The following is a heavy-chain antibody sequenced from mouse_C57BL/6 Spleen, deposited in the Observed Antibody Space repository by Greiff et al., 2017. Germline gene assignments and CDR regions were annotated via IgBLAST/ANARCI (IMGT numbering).Heavy chain of an antibody. V-gene: IGHV14-2*01. Sequence: EVQLQESGAELVQPVASVTLSCTASGFTIHDYYMHWVKPRTEQGLEWIGRIDPEDGETKYAPKFQGKATITAATSSNTAYLQLSSRTSEDTGYYYCARRHHWYFDGWGTGTTVTVSS. CDR1: GFTIHDYY. CDR3: ARRHHWYFDG. CDR2: IDPEDGET. J-gene: IGHJ1*03.